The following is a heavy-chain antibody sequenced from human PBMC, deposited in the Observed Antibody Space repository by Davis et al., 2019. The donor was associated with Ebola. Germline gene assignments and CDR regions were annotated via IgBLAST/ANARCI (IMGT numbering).Heavy chain of an antibody. D-gene: IGHD2-2*01. CDR3: TADVVPAATRGVYYYYYYMDV. J-gene: IGHJ6*03. CDR1: GFTFSGSA. V-gene: IGHV3-73*01. CDR2: IRTKANGYAT. Sequence: GESLKISCAASGFTFSGSAMHWVRQASGKGLEWVGRIRTKANGYATAYAASVKGRFTISRDDSKNTLYLQMNSLKTEDTAVYYCTADVVPAATRGVYYYYYYMDVWGKGTTVTVSS.